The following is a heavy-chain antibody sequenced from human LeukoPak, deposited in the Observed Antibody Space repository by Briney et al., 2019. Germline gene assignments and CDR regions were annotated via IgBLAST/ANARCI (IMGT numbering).Heavy chain of an antibody. J-gene: IGHJ5*02. CDR1: GFTFDDYA. Sequence: GGSLRLSCAASGFTFDDYAMHWVRQAPGKGLEWVSGISWNSGSIGYADSVKGRFTISRDNAKTSLYLQMNSLRAEDTAVYYCASVVGAITWGQGTLVTVSS. CDR3: ASVVGAIT. D-gene: IGHD1-26*01. CDR2: ISWNSGSI. V-gene: IGHV3-9*01.